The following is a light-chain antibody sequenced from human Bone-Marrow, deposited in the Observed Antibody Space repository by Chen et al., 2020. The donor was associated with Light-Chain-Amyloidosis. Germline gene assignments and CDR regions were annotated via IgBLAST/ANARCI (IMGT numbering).Light chain of an antibody. CDR3: QSADSSGTYEVI. V-gene: IGLV3-25*03. CDR2: RDT. Sequence: SYELTQPPSVSVSPGQTARITCFGDDLQTKYAYWYQQKQGQAPVLVIHRDTERPSGISERFSGSSSGTTATLTISGVQAEDEADYHCQSADSSGTYEVIFGGGTKLTVL. J-gene: IGLJ2*01. CDR1: DLQTKY.